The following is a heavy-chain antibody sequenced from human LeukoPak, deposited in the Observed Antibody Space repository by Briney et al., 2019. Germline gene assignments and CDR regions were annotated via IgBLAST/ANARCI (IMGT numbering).Heavy chain of an antibody. CDR1: GFTFSSYE. Sequence: GGSLRLSCAASGFTFSSYEMNWVRQAPGKGLEWVSYISSSGSIIYYADSVKGRFTISRDNAKNSLYLQMNSLRAEDTAVYYCARPQIVVGYFDYWGQGTLVTVSS. V-gene: IGHV3-48*03. CDR2: ISSSGSII. D-gene: IGHD3-22*01. CDR3: ARPQIVVGYFDY. J-gene: IGHJ4*02.